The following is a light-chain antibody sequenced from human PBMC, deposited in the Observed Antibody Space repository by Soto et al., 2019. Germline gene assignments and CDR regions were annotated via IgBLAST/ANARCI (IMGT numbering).Light chain of an antibody. CDR3: QQYGSSPRT. Sequence: EIVLTLSPGTLSLSPGERATLSCRASQTVSSSYLAWYQQKPGQAPRLLIYGASNRATGIPDRFGGSGSGADFTLTISRLEPEDFAVYYCQQYGSSPRTFGQGTKVDIK. CDR2: GAS. V-gene: IGKV3-20*01. CDR1: QTVSSSY. J-gene: IGKJ1*01.